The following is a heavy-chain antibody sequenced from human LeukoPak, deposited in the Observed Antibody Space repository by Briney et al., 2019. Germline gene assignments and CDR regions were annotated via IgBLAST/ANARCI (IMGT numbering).Heavy chain of an antibody. CDR3: ARAHYDFWSGSPGWFDP. V-gene: IGHV4-59*01. CDR2: IYYSGST. D-gene: IGHD3-3*01. Sequence: SETLSLTCTVSGGSISSYYWSWIRQPAGKGLEWIGYIYYSGSTNYNPSLKSRVTISVDTSKNQFSLKLSSVTAADTAVYYCARAHYDFWSGSPGWFDPWGRGTLVTVSS. J-gene: IGHJ5*02. CDR1: GGSISSYY.